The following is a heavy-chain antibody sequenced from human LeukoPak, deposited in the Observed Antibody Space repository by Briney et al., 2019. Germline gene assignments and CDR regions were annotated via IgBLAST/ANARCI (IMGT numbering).Heavy chain of an antibody. J-gene: IGHJ4*02. CDR1: GGSISSSSYY. Sequence: SETLSLTRTVSGGSISSSSYYWGWIRQPPGKGLEWIGSIYYSGSTYYNPSLKSRVTISVDTSKNQFSLKLSSVTAADTAVYYCARLSGSYYLIDYWGQGTLVTVSS. V-gene: IGHV4-39*01. CDR3: ARLSGSYYLIDY. CDR2: IYYSGST. D-gene: IGHD1-26*01.